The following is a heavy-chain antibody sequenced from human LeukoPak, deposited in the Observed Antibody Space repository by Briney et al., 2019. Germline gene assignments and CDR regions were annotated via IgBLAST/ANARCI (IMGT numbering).Heavy chain of an antibody. D-gene: IGHD3-22*01. Sequence: TGGSLRLSCEASGYTFRSYEMNWVRQAPGKGLEWVSKISSSGSTIYHADSVKGRFTISRDNAKNSLYLQMNSLRAEDTAVYYCARDFSGSGYYWWGQGTLVTVSS. CDR3: ARDFSGSGYYW. J-gene: IGHJ4*02. CDR1: GYTFRSYE. V-gene: IGHV3-48*03. CDR2: ISSSGSTI.